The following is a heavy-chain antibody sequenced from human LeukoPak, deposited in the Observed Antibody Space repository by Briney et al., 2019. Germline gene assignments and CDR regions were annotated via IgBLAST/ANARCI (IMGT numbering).Heavy chain of an antibody. J-gene: IGHJ6*03. CDR3: ARDFPQGVPAAKSYYYYYYMDV. V-gene: IGHV3-48*04. D-gene: IGHD2-2*01. CDR2: IDTSSTTM. Sequence: SGGSLRLSCAASGLTFSKYSMTWVRQAPGKGLEWVSFIDTSSTTMYYTDSVKGRFTISRDNAKNSLYLQMNSLRAEDTAVYYCARDFPQGVPAAKSYYYYYYMDVWGKGTTVTVSS. CDR1: GLTFSKYS.